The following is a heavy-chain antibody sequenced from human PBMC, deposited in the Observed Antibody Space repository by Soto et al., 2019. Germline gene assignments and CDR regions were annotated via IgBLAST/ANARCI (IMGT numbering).Heavy chain of an antibody. CDR2: IDPGSGKA. Sequence: QVQLVQSGAEVKKPGPSVRVSCKPSGYTLTNYAIHWVRQAAGQRLEWLAWIDPGSGKATYSQKVQGRIIVTRDNSATTFYMDLSSLTSEDTAVYFCTRDLNGGNPFDYWGQGALVTVSS. J-gene: IGHJ4*02. CDR1: GYTLTNYA. D-gene: IGHD2-8*01. V-gene: IGHV1-3*01. CDR3: TRDLNGGNPFDY.